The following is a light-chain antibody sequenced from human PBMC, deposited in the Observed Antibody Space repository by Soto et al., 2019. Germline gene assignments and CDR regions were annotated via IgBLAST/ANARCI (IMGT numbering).Light chain of an antibody. CDR1: QSVNSD. V-gene: IGKV3-15*01. J-gene: IGKJ2*01. Sequence: EIVMTQSPATVPASPGERVTLSCRASQSVNSDLAWYQQTPGQAPRPLIYDASTRAAGVPARFSGSGSGTEFTLTISSLQSEDFALYYCQQYNQWPLYTFGQGTKV. CDR3: QQYNQWPLYT. CDR2: DAS.